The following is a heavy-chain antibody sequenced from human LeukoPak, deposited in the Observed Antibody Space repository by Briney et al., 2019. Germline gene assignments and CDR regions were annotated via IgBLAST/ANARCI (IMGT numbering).Heavy chain of an antibody. D-gene: IGHD3-10*01. J-gene: IGHJ4*02. V-gene: IGHV1-2*02. CDR2: ISPNRGGT. Sequence: GASVKVSCMASGYTFTGYYMQWVRQDPGQGLEWIGWISPNRGGTKYVQKFEGRVTMTRISTLGTDSMELSRLRSDDPAVSYGSRDIALLWFGEPHEYYFDYWGQGTLVTASS. CDR3: SRDIALLWFGEPHEYYFDY. CDR1: GYTFTGYY.